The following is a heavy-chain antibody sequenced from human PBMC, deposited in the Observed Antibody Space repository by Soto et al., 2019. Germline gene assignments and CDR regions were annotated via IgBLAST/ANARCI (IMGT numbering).Heavy chain of an antibody. Sequence: ASVKVSCKASGGTFSSYTISWVRQAPGQGLEWMGRIIPILGIANYAQKFQGRVTITADKSTSTAYMELSSLRSEDTAVYYCARRSRYSSGWTHDYWGQGTLVTVSS. J-gene: IGHJ4*02. V-gene: IGHV1-69*02. D-gene: IGHD6-19*01. CDR2: IIPILGIA. CDR3: ARRSRYSSGWTHDY. CDR1: GGTFSSYT.